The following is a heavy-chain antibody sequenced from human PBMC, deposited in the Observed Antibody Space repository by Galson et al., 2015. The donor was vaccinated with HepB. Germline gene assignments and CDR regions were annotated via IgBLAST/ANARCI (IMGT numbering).Heavy chain of an antibody. CDR3: AREAGSWYGFDY. V-gene: IGHV3-21*01. Sequence: SLRLSCAASGFTFSSYGMHWVRQAPGKGLEWVSSISSSSSYIYYADSVKGRFTISRDNAKNSLYLQMNSLRAEDTAVYYCAREAGSWYGFDYWGQGTLVTVSP. CDR1: GFTFSSYG. D-gene: IGHD6-13*01. J-gene: IGHJ4*02. CDR2: ISSSSSYI.